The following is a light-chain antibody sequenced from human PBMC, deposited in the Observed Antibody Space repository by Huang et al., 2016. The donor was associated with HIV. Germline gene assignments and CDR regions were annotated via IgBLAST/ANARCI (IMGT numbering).Light chain of an antibody. CDR1: QSLSSSY. CDR2: DAS. V-gene: IGKV3D-20*01. Sequence: EIVLTQSPATLSLSPGERATLSCVASQSLSSSYFSWYQQKPDLAPRLLIDDASNRAAGIPGRFSGSGSRTDFTITISRLEHEDLAVYYCQQYGSSPITFGGGTKVEIK. J-gene: IGKJ4*01. CDR3: QQYGSSPIT.